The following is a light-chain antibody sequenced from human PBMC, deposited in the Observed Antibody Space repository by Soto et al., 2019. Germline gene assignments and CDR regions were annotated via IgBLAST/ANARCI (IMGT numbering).Light chain of an antibody. V-gene: IGLV2-14*01. CDR1: SSDVGGYNY. Sequence: QSALTPPASVSGSPGQSITISCTGTSSDVGGYNYVSWYQQHPGKAPKLMIYEVSKRPSGVSNRFSGSKSGNTASLTISGLQAEDEADYYCSSYTSGSTLLFGGGTKVTVL. J-gene: IGLJ2*01. CDR2: EVS. CDR3: SSYTSGSTLL.